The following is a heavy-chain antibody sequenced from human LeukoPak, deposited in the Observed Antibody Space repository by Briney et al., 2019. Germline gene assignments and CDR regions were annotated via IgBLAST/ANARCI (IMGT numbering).Heavy chain of an antibody. J-gene: IGHJ4*02. Sequence: ASVKVSCKASGYTFTNYALHWVRQAPGQSLEWMGWANGSTGNTRFSQDFQGRLTITIDTSASTGHVELSSLRSEDTAVYCCARSPGGNARTWLDYWGQGTLVTVSS. CDR3: ARSPGGNARTWLDY. CDR1: GYTFTNYA. V-gene: IGHV1-3*02. CDR2: ANGSTGNT. D-gene: IGHD4-23*01.